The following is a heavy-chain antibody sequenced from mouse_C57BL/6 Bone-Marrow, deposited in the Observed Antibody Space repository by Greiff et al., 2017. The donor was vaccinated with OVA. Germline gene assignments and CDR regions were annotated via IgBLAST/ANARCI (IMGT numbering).Heavy chain of an antibody. CDR3: ARGSITT. CDR1: GFTFSSYA. CDR2: ISDGGSYT. D-gene: IGHD1-1*01. J-gene: IGHJ2*01. Sequence: DVKLVESGGGLVKPGGSLKLSCAASGFTFSSYAMSWVRQTPEKRLEWVATISDGGSYTYYPDNVKGRFTISRDNAKNNLYLQMSHLKSEDTAMYYCARGSITTWGQGTTLTVSS. V-gene: IGHV5-4*03.